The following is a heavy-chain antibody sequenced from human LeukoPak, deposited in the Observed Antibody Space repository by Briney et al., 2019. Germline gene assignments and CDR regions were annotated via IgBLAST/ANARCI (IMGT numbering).Heavy chain of an antibody. CDR3: ARTGSSGYYIY. V-gene: IGHV3-74*01. D-gene: IGHD3-22*01. J-gene: IGHJ4*02. CDR2: INSDGSST. Sequence: GGSLRRSCAASGFTFSSYWMHWVRQPPGKGLVWVSRINSDGSSTSYADSVKGRFTISRDNAKNTLYLQMNSLRAEDTAVYYCARTGSSGYYIYWGQGTLVTVSS. CDR1: GFTFSSYW.